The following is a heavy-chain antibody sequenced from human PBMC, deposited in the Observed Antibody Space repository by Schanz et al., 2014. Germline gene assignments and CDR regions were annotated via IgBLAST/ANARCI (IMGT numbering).Heavy chain of an antibody. CDR3: ARARYGLDV. CDR1: GYIFSSYA. CDR2: INPTTGNP. J-gene: IGHJ6*02. V-gene: IGHV7-4-1*02. Sequence: QLVQSGSEFRKPGASVKVSCKASGYIFSSYAIHWVRQAPGQGLEWMGWINPTTGNPGYAQGFTGRFVFSFDTSVRTAYVKISGLQAEDAAVYYCARARYGLDVWGQGTTVTVSS.